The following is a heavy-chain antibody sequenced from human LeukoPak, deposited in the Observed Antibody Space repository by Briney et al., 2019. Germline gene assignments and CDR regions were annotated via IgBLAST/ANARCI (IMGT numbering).Heavy chain of an antibody. CDR1: GFTFSDYD. CDR3: ALALDY. J-gene: IGHJ4*02. Sequence: GGSLRLYCAASGFTFSDYDMNWARQAPGKGLEWLSYISSDGSNIYYADSVRGRITISRDNAKNSLYLQMNSLRAEDSAIYYCALALDYWGQGTLVTVSS. CDR2: ISSDGSNI. V-gene: IGHV3-48*03. D-gene: IGHD3-3*02.